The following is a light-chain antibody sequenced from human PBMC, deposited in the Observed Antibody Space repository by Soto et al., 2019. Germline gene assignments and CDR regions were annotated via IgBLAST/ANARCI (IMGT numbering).Light chain of an antibody. J-gene: IGLJ2*01. CDR1: SSNIGTNT. CDR3: ASGDVSLGV. Sequence: QSVLTQPPSASGTPGQRVTISCSGSSSNIGTNTVIWYQQLPGTAPKLLIYSNNQRPSGVPDRFSGSKSGTSASLAISGLQSEEEADYYCASGDVSLGVFGGGTQLTVL. V-gene: IGLV1-44*01. CDR2: SNN.